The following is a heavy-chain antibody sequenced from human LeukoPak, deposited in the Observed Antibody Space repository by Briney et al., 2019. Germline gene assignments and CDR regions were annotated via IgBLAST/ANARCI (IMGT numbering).Heavy chain of an antibody. D-gene: IGHD6-13*01. Sequence: SETLSLTCTVSGGSISSYYWSWIRQPPGKGLEWIGYIYYSGSTNYNPSLKSRVTISVDTSKNQFSLKLSSVTAADTAVYHCARDTTTYSSSWPDAFDIWGQGTMVTVSS. CDR1: GGSISSYY. CDR2: IYYSGST. V-gene: IGHV4-59*01. J-gene: IGHJ3*02. CDR3: ARDTTTYSSSWPDAFDI.